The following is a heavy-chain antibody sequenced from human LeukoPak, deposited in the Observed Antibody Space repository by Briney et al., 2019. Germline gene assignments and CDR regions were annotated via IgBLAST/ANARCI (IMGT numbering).Heavy chain of an antibody. CDR2: IRYDGSNK. Sequence: GGSLRLSCAASGFAFSSYGMHWVRQAPGKGLEWVAFIRYDGSNKYYADSVKGRFTISRDNSKNTLYLQMNSLRAEDTAVYYCANVSTYYYYMDVWGKGTTVTISS. CDR3: ANVSTYYYYMDV. D-gene: IGHD2-2*01. J-gene: IGHJ6*03. CDR1: GFAFSSYG. V-gene: IGHV3-30*02.